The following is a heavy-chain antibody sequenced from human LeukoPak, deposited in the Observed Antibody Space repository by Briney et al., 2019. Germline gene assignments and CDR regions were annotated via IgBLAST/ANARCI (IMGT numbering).Heavy chain of an antibody. Sequence: ASVKVSCKPSGYSFSDYYMHWVCQAPGQGLEWMGWINPNSGGTSSAQKFQGRVTMTRDTSITTVYMEVSWLTSDDTAIYYCARADRLDGGPYLIGPWGQGTLVTVSS. CDR3: ARADRLDGGPYLIGP. CDR2: INPNSGGT. J-gene: IGHJ5*02. CDR1: GYSFSDYY. D-gene: IGHD2-21*01. V-gene: IGHV1-2*02.